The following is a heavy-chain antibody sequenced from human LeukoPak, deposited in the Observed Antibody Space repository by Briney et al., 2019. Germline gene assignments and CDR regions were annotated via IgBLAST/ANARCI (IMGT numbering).Heavy chain of an antibody. Sequence: EPGGSLRLSCAASGFTFSSYSMNWVRQAPGEGLEWVSSISSSSSYIYYADSVKGRFTISRDNAKNSLYLQMNSLRAEDTAVYYCARDPEMADYGMDVWGQGTTVTVSS. J-gene: IGHJ6*02. CDR3: ARDPEMADYGMDV. V-gene: IGHV3-21*01. D-gene: IGHD5-24*01. CDR1: GFTFSSYS. CDR2: ISSSSSYI.